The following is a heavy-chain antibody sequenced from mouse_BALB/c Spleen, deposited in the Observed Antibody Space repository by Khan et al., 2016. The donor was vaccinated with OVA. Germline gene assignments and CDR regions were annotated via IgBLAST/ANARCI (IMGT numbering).Heavy chain of an antibody. V-gene: IGHV1-4*01. Sequence: QVRLQQSGAELARPGASVKMSCKASGYTFTSYTIHWIKLRPGQGLEWIGYINPSNGYTNYNQKFRDKATLTADKSSTTAYMQLSSLTSDDSAVYNCVRDGAYHRNDGWFAYWGQGTLGTVSA. J-gene: IGHJ3*01. CDR3: VRDGAYHRNDGWFAY. CDR1: GYTFTSYT. D-gene: IGHD2-14*01. CDR2: INPSNGYT.